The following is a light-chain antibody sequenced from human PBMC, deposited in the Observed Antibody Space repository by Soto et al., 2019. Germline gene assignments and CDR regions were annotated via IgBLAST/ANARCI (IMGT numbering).Light chain of an antibody. CDR3: SSFTSSSTLVV. Sequence: QSALTQPASVSGSPGQSITISCTGTSSDVGGYNYVSWYQQHPGKAPKLMIYDVSNRPSGVSNRFSGSKSGNTASLTISGLQDEDEADYYCSSFTSSSTLVVFGTGTKLTVL. CDR1: SSDVGGYNY. CDR2: DVS. V-gene: IGLV2-14*03. J-gene: IGLJ1*01.